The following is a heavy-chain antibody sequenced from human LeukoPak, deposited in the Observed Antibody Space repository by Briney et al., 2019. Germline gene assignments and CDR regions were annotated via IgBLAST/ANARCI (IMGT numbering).Heavy chain of an antibody. CDR3: ARDGDGSGWSDY. D-gene: IGHD6-19*01. V-gene: IGHV4-59*01. Sequence: SKTLSLTCTVSGGSISSYYWSWIRQPPGKGLEWIGYIYYSGSTNYNPSLKSRVTISVDTSKNQFSLKLSSVTAADTAVYYCARDGDGSGWSDYWGQGTLVTVSS. J-gene: IGHJ4*02. CDR2: IYYSGST. CDR1: GGSISSYY.